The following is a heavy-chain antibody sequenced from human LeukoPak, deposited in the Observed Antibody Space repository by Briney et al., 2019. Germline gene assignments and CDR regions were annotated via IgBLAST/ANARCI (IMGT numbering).Heavy chain of an antibody. Sequence: PSETLSLTCAVYGGSFSGYYWSWIRQPPGKGLEWIGEINHSGSTNYNLSLKSRVTISVDTSKNQFSLKLSSVTAADTAVYYCARGFFYSNYGTYNWFDPWGQGTLVTVSS. CDR3: ARGFFYSNYGTYNWFDP. D-gene: IGHD4-11*01. V-gene: IGHV4-34*01. J-gene: IGHJ5*02. CDR2: INHSGST. CDR1: GGSFSGYY.